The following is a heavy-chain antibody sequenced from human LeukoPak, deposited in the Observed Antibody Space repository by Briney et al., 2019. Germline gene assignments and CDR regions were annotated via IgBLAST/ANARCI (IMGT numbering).Heavy chain of an antibody. Sequence: SVTVSCKASGGTFSSYAISWVRQAPGQGLEWMGGIIPIFGTANYAQKFQGRVTITADESTSTAYMELSSLRSEDTAVYYCARNTIYDSSGSSDYWGQGTLVTVSS. CDR3: ARNTIYDSSGSSDY. CDR1: GGTFSSYA. V-gene: IGHV1-69*13. D-gene: IGHD3-22*01. J-gene: IGHJ4*02. CDR2: IIPIFGTA.